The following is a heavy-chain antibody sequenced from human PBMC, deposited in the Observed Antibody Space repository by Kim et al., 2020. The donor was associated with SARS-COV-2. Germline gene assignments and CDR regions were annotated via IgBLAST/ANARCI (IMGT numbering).Heavy chain of an antibody. J-gene: IGHJ3*02. CDR2: IIPILGIA. V-gene: IGHV1-69*04. D-gene: IGHD3-22*01. Sequence: SVKVSCKASGGTFSSYAISWVRQAPGQGLEWMGRIIPILGIANYAQKFQGRVTITADKSTSTAYMELSSLRSEDTAVYYCAREWGNTMIVVGAFDIWGQGTMVTVSS. CDR1: GGTFSSYA. CDR3: AREWGNTMIVVGAFDI.